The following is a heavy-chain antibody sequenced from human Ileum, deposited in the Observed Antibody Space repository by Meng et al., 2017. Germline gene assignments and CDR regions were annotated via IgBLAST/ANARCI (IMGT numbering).Heavy chain of an antibody. CDR3: ARENTIFGVVWGSWFDP. Sequence: QVQLQESGPGLGKPSQTLSPTCTVSGGSISSGDYYWSWIRQPPGKGLEWIGYIYYSGSTYYNPSLKSRVTISVDTSKNQFSLKLSSVTAADTAVYYCARENTIFGVVWGSWFDPWGQGTLVTVSS. D-gene: IGHD3-3*01. J-gene: IGHJ5*02. CDR2: IYYSGST. V-gene: IGHV4-30-4*01. CDR1: GGSISSGDYY.